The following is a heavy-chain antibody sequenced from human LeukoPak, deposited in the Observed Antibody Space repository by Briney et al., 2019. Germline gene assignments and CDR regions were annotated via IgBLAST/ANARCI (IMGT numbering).Heavy chain of an antibody. V-gene: IGHV4-4*07. CDR1: GGSISSYY. CDR2: IYTSGSP. CDR3: ARGTIAADDFYYMDV. J-gene: IGHJ6*03. Sequence: SETLSLTCTVSGGSISSYYWNWIRQPAGKGLEWIGRIYTSGSPNYNPSLKSRVIISLDTSKNQFSLRLSSVTAADTAVYYCARGTIAADDFYYMDVWGKGTTVTISS. D-gene: IGHD6-13*01.